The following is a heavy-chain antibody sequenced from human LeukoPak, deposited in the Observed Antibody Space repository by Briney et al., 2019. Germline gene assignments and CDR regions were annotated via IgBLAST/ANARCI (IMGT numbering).Heavy chain of an antibody. D-gene: IGHD4-23*01. CDR1: GFPFSDYG. CDR2: ISHDGNNK. V-gene: IGHV3-30*18. J-gene: IGHJ4*02. Sequence: GGSLRLSCAASGFPFSDYGMYWVRQAPGKGLEWLAVISHDGNNKYYADSVKGRITISRDNSMNTLYLQMNSLRAEDTAVYYCAKEQTTVITPAFDCWGQGTLVTVSS. CDR3: AKEQTTVITPAFDC.